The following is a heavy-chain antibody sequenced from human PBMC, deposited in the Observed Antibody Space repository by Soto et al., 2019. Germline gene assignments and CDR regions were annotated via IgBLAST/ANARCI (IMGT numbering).Heavy chain of an antibody. V-gene: IGHV4-61*01. CDR3: ARGGSSYYYGMEV. CDR1: GGSFKSGSYS. Sequence: PSETLSLTCTVSGGSFKSGSYSWSWIRQPPGKGLEWIGYVYHTGRTSYNPSLKSRVSISMDTSKNQFSLNLDSVTSADTAVYYCARGGSSYYYGMEVWGQGTTVTVSS. J-gene: IGHJ6*02. CDR2: VYHTGRT. D-gene: IGHD3-16*01.